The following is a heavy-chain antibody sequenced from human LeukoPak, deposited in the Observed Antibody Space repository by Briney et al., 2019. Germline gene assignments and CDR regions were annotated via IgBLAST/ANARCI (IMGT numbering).Heavy chain of an antibody. D-gene: IGHD3-3*01. CDR3: ARDYDFWSGYSLASPHFDY. J-gene: IGHJ4*02. V-gene: IGHV1-18*01. CDR2: ISAYNGNT. Sequence: ASVKVSCKASGYTFTSYGISWVRQAPGQGLEWMGWISAYNGNTNYAQKLQGRATRTTDTSTSTAYMELRSLRSDDTAVYYCARDYDFWSGYSLASPHFDYWGQGTLVTVSS. CDR1: GYTFTSYG.